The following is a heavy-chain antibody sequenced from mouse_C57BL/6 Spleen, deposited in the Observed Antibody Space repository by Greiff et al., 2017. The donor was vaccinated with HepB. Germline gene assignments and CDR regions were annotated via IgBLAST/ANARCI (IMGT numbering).Heavy chain of an antibody. Sequence: EVKLVESEGGLVQPGSSMKLSCTASGFTFSDYYMAWVRQVPEKGLEWVANINYDGSSTYYLDYLKSRFIVSRDDAENILYLQMGSLTSEDTSTYYCTRDRKLYWYFGVWGTGTTVTVSS. D-gene: IGHD2-12*01. V-gene: IGHV5-16*01. CDR2: INYDGSST. J-gene: IGHJ1*03. CDR3: TRDRKLYWYFGV. CDR1: GFTFSDYY.